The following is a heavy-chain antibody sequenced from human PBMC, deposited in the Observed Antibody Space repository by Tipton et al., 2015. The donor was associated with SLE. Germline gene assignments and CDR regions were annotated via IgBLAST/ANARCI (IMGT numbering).Heavy chain of an antibody. Sequence: QLVQSGAEVKKPGESLKISCKGSGYSFTTYWIGWVRQMPGKGLEWMGIIYPGDSDTRYSPSFQGQVTISADKSISTAYLQWSSLKASDTAMYYCARQVDLANRGQTRRKYCSGGSCYGGWFDPWGQGTLVTVSS. CDR2: IYPGDSDT. V-gene: IGHV5-51*01. J-gene: IGHJ5*02. D-gene: IGHD2-15*01. CDR3: ARQVDLANRGQTRRKYCSGGSCYGGWFDP. CDR1: GYSFTTYW.